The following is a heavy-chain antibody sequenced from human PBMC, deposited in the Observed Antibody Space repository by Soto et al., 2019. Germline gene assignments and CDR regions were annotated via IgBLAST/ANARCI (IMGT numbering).Heavy chain of an antibody. Sequence: GASVKVSCKASGYTFTSYAMHWVRQAPGQRLEWMGWINAGNGNTKYSQKFQGRVTITRDTSASTAYMELSSLRPEDTAVYYCARDTRSDSSGYYYGQEFDYWGQGTLVTVSS. J-gene: IGHJ4*02. D-gene: IGHD3-22*01. CDR2: INAGNGNT. V-gene: IGHV1-3*01. CDR3: ARDTRSDSSGYYYGQEFDY. CDR1: GYTFTSYA.